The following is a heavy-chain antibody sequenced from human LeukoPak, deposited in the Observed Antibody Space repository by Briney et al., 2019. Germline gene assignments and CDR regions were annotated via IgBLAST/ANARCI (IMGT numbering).Heavy chain of an antibody. D-gene: IGHD6-19*01. CDR1: GGSISSYY. CDR3: ARDGGSSGWFDC. Sequence: SETLSLTCTVSGGSISSYYWSRIRQPPGQGPEWIGYIHYSGSTSFNPSLKSRVTISVDTSKSLFALKLSSVTAADTAVYYCARDGGSSGWFDCWGQGILVTVSS. J-gene: IGHJ4*02. V-gene: IGHV4-59*01. CDR2: IHYSGST.